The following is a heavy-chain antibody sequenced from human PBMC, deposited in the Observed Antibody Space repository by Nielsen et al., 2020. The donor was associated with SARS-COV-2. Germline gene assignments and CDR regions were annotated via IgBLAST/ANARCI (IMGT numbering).Heavy chain of an antibody. CDR1: GFTFSNFP. CDR3: AREWIQLRGPLDY. V-gene: IGHV3-30-3*01. D-gene: IGHD5-18*01. J-gene: IGHJ4*02. Sequence: GESLKISCAASGFTFSNFPMHWVRQAPGKGLEWLAIISYDGSNDHYADSVKGRFTVSRDNSKDTLHLQMNSLRAEDTAVYYCAREWIQLRGPLDYWGQGTLVTVSS. CDR2: ISYDGSND.